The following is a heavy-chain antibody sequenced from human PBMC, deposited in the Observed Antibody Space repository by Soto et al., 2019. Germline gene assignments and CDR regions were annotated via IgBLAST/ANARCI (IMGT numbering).Heavy chain of an antibody. D-gene: IGHD3-22*01. V-gene: IGHV4-34*01. Sequence: SETLSLTCAVYGGSFSGYYWSWIRQPPGKGLEWIGEINHSGSTNYNPSLKSRVTISVDTSKNQFSLKLSSVTAADTAVYYCARGGGYYDSSGYYYDCWGKGTLVIVSS. CDR3: ARGGGYYDSSGYYYDC. CDR1: GGSFSGYY. J-gene: IGHJ4*02. CDR2: INHSGST.